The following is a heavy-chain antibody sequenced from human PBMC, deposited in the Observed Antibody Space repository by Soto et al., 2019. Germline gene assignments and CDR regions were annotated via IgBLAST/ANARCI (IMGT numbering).Heavy chain of an antibody. D-gene: IGHD2-2*01. CDR3: AKARSYLIEYFHE. CDR2: ISESGDST. J-gene: IGHJ1*01. CDR1: GFTFSTYA. V-gene: IGHV3-23*01. Sequence: GGSLRLSCAASGFTFSTYAISWVRQAPGKGLQWVSGISESGDSTYYADSVKGRFTISRDNSKNTLYLQMNSLRADDTAVYYCAKARSYLIEYFHEWGQGTLVTVSS.